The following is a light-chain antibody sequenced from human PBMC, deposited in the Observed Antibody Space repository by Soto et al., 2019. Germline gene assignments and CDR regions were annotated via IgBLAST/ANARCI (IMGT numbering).Light chain of an antibody. J-gene: IGKJ1*01. CDR3: QQYGSSPWT. V-gene: IGKV3-20*01. CDR2: GTS. Sequence: EIVLTQSPGTLSLSPGETATLSCRASQTVDSKSLAWYQQKPGQAPRLLLFGTSGRHAGIPDRFSGSVSGIDYTLTINRLEPEDFAVYCCQQYGSSPWTFGHGTRVEIK. CDR1: QTVDSKS.